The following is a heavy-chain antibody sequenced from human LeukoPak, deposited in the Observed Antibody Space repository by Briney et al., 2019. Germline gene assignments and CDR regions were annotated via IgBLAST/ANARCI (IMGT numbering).Heavy chain of an antibody. J-gene: IGHJ6*02. D-gene: IGHD4-17*01. CDR3: ASPYGPSHYYYYGMDV. CDR2: IIPILGIA. Sequence: SEKVSCKAAGRTFSSYAISWGRQAPGQRLKWIRRIIPILGIANYAQKFQGRVTITADKSTSTAYMELSSLRSEDTAVYYCASPYGPSHYYYYGMDVWGQRTTVTVSS. CDR1: GRTFSSYA. V-gene: IGHV1-69*04.